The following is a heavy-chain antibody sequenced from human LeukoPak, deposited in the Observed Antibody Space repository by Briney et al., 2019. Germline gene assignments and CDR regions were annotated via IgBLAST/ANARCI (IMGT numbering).Heavy chain of an antibody. CDR2: ISWNSGSI. Sequence: GGSLRLSCAASGFTFDDYAIHWVRQAPGKGLEWVSGISWNSGSIGYADSVRGRFTISRDNAKNSLYLQMNSLRAEDTALYYCGRAYDFSRHWGQGTLVTVSS. J-gene: IGHJ4*02. V-gene: IGHV3-9*01. D-gene: IGHD3-3*01. CDR3: GRAYDFSRH. CDR1: GFTFDDYA.